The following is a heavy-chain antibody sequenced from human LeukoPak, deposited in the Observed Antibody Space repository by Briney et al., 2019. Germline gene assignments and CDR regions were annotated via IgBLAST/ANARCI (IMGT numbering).Heavy chain of an antibody. J-gene: IGHJ4*02. D-gene: IGHD6-19*01. CDR3: ARHSSSHDYFDY. CDR2: ISSSGSTI. CDR1: GFTFSPYS. V-gene: IGHV3-48*04. Sequence: GGSLRLSCAASGFTFSPYSMNWVRQAPGKGLEWVSYISSSGSTIYYADSVKGRFTISRDNAKNSLYLQMNSLRAEDTAVYYCARHSSSHDYFDYWGQGTLVTVSS.